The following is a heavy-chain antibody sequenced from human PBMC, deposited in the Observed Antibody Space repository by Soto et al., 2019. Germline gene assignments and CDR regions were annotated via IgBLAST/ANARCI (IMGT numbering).Heavy chain of an antibody. CDR3: AREGDDRHFFFDS. Sequence: SETLSLTCNVSGRSMVSYYWSWIRQPAGKGLEWIGRIYTGGNTNYNPSLKSRVTMSVDTSKSQFSLSLTSVTAADTAVYYCAREGDDRHFFFDSWGQGTLVTVSA. CDR1: GRSMVSYY. D-gene: IGHD3-3*02. J-gene: IGHJ4*02. CDR2: IYTGGNT. V-gene: IGHV4-4*07.